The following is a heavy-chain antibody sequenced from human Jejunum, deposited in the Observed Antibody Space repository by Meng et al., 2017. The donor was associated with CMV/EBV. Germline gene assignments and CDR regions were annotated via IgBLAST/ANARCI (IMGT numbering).Heavy chain of an antibody. CDR2: INPNSGGT. CDR3: VRDKWTGELDY. J-gene: IGHJ4*02. V-gene: IGHV1-2*06. CDR1: GYTFTGYY. Sequence: VQLVQSGAGVEKPGAAVKVSCKASGYTFTGYYMHWVRQAPGQGLEWMGRINPNSGGTNYAQNFQGRVTMTRDTSISTTYMELSRLRCDDTAVYYCVRDKWTGELDYWGQGTLVTVSS. D-gene: IGHD3-16*01.